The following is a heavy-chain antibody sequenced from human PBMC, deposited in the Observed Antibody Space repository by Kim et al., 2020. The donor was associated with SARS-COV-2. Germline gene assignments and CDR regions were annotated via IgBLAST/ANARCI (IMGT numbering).Heavy chain of an antibody. V-gene: IGHV3-64D*06. CDR1: GFTFSSYA. D-gene: IGHD3-22*01. J-gene: IGHJ4*02. Sequence: GGSLRLSCSASGFTFSSYAMHWVRQAPGKGLEYVSAISSNGGSTYYADSVKGRFTISRDNSKNTLYLQMSSLRAEDTAVYYCVKDLSTYYYDSSDLTFDYWGQRTLGTVSS. CDR3: VKDLSTYYYDSSDLTFDY. CDR2: ISSNGGST.